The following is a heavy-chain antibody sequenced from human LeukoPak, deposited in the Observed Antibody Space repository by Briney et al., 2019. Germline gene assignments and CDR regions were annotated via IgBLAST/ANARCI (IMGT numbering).Heavy chain of an antibody. J-gene: IGHJ4*02. V-gene: IGHV3-21*01. CDR1: GFTFGSYT. CDR2: ISGSSSYM. Sequence: GGSLRLSCAASGFTFGSYTMNWVRQAPGKGLEWVSSISGSSSYMFYADSVKGRFTISRDNTRNSLYLQMNSLRAGDTAVYYCARVRELYRDYWGQGTLVTVSS. CDR3: ARVRELYRDY. D-gene: IGHD1-26*01.